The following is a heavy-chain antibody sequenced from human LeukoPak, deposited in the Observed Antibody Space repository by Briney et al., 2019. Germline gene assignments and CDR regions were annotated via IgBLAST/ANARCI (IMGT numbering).Heavy chain of an antibody. Sequence: GGSLRLSCAASGFTFSNYWMSWVRQAPGKGLEWVANIKQDGSEKYYVDPVKGRFTISRDNAKNSLYLEMNSLRAEDTAIYYCARLTCGGDCYSSSIDYWGQGTLVTVSS. V-gene: IGHV3-7*01. CDR1: GFTFSNYW. D-gene: IGHD2-21*02. CDR2: IKQDGSEK. J-gene: IGHJ4*02. CDR3: ARLTCGGDCYSSSIDY.